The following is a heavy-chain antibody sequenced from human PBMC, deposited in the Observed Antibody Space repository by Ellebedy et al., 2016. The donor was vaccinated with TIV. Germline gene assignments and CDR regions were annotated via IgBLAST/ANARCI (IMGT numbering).Heavy chain of an antibody. J-gene: IGHJ4*02. V-gene: IGHV3-48*01. CDR1: GFTFSSYS. Sequence: GGSLRLSXAASGFTFSSYSMNWVRQAPGKGLEWVSYISSSSSTIYYADSVKGRFTISRDNAKNSLYLQMNSLRAEDTAVYYCARGSYYVLHGSFDYWGQGTLVTVS. CDR3: ARGSYYVLHGSFDY. D-gene: IGHD3-3*01. CDR2: ISSSSSTI.